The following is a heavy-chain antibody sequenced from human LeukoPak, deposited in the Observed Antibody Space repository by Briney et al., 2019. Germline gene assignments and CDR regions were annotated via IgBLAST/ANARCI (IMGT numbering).Heavy chain of an antibody. CDR3: ARVPITMVRGVIWWFDP. J-gene: IGHJ5*02. CDR1: GYTFTGYY. V-gene: IGHV1-2*02. CDR2: INPNSGGT. D-gene: IGHD3-10*01. Sequence: ASVKVSCKASGYTFTGYYMHWVRQAPGQGLEWMGWINPNSGGTNYAQKFQGRVTMTGDTSISTAYMELSRLRSDDTAVYYCARVPITMVRGVIWWFDPWGQGTLVTVSS.